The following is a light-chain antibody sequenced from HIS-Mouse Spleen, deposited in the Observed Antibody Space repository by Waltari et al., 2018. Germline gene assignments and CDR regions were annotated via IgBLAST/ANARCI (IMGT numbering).Light chain of an antibody. J-gene: IGLJ1*01. CDR2: DDS. Sequence: SYVLTQPPSVSVAPGKTARITCGGNNIGSKSVHWYQQKPGQAPVLVVYDDSDRPSGLPGRFLGSNTGNTATLTISRVEAGDEADYYCQVWDSSSDHYVFGTGTKVTVL. V-gene: IGLV3-21*03. CDR3: QVWDSSSDHYV. CDR1: NIGSKS.